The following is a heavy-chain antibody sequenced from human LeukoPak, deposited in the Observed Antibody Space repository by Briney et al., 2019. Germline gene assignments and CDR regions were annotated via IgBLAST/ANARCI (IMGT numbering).Heavy chain of an antibody. CDR2: ISYDGSNK. CDR3: AKGSGSPLYYYYGMDV. CDR1: GFTFSSYG. D-gene: IGHD3-10*01. V-gene: IGHV3-30*18. J-gene: IGHJ6*02. Sequence: GGSLRLSCAASGFTFSSYGMHWVRQAPGKGLEWVAVISYDGSNKYYADSVKGRCTISRDNSKNTLYLQMNSLRAEDTAVYYCAKGSGSPLYYYYGMDVWGQGTTVTVSS.